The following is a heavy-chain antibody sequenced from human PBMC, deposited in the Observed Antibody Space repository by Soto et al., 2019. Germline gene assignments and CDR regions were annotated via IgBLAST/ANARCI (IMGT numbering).Heavy chain of an antibody. CDR3: ARSPRSIAAGGIDY. V-gene: IGHV4-4*02. D-gene: IGHD6-13*01. J-gene: IGHJ4*02. Sequence: SETLSLTCAVSGGSISSSNLWTWVRQPPGKGLEWIGEIYHGGSTNYNPSLRSRVTISVDKSKNQFSLRLSSVTAADTAVYYCARSPRSIAAGGIDYWGQGILVTVSS. CDR1: GGSISSSNL. CDR2: IYHGGST.